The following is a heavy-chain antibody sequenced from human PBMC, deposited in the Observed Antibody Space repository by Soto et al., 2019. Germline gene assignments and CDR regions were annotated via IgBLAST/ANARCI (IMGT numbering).Heavy chain of an antibody. V-gene: IGHV3-30-3*01. J-gene: IGHJ6*02. CDR2: ISYDGDNK. Sequence: QVQLVESGGGVVQPGRSLRLSCAASGFTFSFHALNWVRQAPGKGLEWVAVISYDGDNKYIAESVKGRFTISRDNSKNPGALQMNSLGGEGKAMDFCARGTTTTAFSAMDVWGQGTTVTVSS. CDR1: GFTFSFHA. CDR3: ARGTTTTAFSAMDV. D-gene: IGHD1-1*01.